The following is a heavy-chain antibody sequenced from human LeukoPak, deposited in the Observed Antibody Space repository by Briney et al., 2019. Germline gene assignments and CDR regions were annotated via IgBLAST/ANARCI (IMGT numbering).Heavy chain of an antibody. CDR3: ARDVGDVMFDY. CDR2: ISGGAENT. Sequence: GGSLRLSCVASGFTFGSFCMSWVRQAPGKGPEWVSTISGGAENTHYAVPVKGRFTISRDNSKDMLWLQMNSLRAEDAAVYYCARDVGDVMFDYWGQGTLVTVSS. CDR1: GFTFGSFC. J-gene: IGHJ4*02. V-gene: IGHV3-23*01. D-gene: IGHD3-16*01.